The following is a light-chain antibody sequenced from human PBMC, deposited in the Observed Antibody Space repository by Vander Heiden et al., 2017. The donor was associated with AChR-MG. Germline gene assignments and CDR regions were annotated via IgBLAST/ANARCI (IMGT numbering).Light chain of an antibody. J-gene: IGKJ3*01. CDR2: DAS. V-gene: IGKV3-11*01. Sequence: EIVLTQSPATLSLSPGERATLSCRASQSVSSYLAWYQQKPGQAPRLLIYDASNRATGIPARFSGSGSGTDFTLTISSLEPEDFAVYYCQQRSNWPPLSAFGPRTKVDIK. CDR3: QQRSNWPPLSA. CDR1: QSVSSY.